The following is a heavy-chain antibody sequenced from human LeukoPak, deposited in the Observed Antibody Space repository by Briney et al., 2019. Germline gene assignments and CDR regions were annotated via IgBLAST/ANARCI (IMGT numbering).Heavy chain of an antibody. V-gene: IGHV3-30*03. CDR2: ISYDGSNK. CDR1: GFTFSSYG. J-gene: IGHJ3*02. Sequence: PGGSLRLSCAASGFTFSSYGMHWVRQAPGKGLEWVAVISYDGSNKYYADSVKGRFTISRDNSKNTLYLQMNCLRAEDTAVYYCATRSNYYDSSGKLPGAFDIWGQGTMVTVSS. D-gene: IGHD3-22*01. CDR3: ATRSNYYDSSGKLPGAFDI.